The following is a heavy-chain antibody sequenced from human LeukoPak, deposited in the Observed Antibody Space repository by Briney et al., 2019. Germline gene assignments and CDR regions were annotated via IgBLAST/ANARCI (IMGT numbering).Heavy chain of an antibody. CDR2: IIPIFGTA. Sequence: SVKVSCKASGYTFTSYGFSWVRQAPGQGLEWMGGIIPIFGTANYAQKFQGRVTITADESTSTAYMELSSLRSEDTAVYYCARGGRLVNWFDPWGQGTLVTVSS. J-gene: IGHJ5*02. CDR3: ARGGRLVNWFDP. D-gene: IGHD6-19*01. CDR1: GYTFTSYG. V-gene: IGHV1-69*13.